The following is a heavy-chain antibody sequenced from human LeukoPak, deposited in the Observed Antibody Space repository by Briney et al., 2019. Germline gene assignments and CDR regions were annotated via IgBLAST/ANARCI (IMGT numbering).Heavy chain of an antibody. CDR2: ISSSSSTI. V-gene: IGHV3-48*04. D-gene: IGHD1-26*01. J-gene: IGHJ4*02. Sequence: GGSLRLSCAASGFTFSSYAMHWVRQAPGKGLEWVSYISSSSSTIYYADSVKGRFTISRDNAKNSLYLQMNSLRAEDTAVYYRARGLGGATSEAHFDYRGQGTLGT. CDR3: ARGLGGATSEAHFDY. CDR1: GFTFSSYA.